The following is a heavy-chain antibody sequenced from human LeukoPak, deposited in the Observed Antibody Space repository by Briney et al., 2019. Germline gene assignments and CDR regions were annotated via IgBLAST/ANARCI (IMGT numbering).Heavy chain of an antibody. Sequence: PGGSLRLSCAASGFTFSSYAMHWVRQAPGKGPEWVAVISHDGNTKYYADSMKGRVTISRDNFKNMLYLQLSTLRVEDTAMYYCARDPIQCAPDYFDFWGQGTLVTVSS. D-gene: IGHD1-14*01. V-gene: IGHV3-30-3*01. CDR1: GFTFSSYA. J-gene: IGHJ4*02. CDR3: ARDPIQCAPDYFDF. CDR2: ISHDGNTK.